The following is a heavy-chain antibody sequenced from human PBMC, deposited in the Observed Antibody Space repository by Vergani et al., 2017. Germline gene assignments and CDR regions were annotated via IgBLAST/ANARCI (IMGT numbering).Heavy chain of an antibody. CDR2: IKQDGSEK. D-gene: IGHD3-22*01. Sequence: EVQLVESGGGLVQPGGSLRLSCAASGFTFSTYWMTWVRQAPGKGLEWVANIKQDGSEKYYVDSVKGRFTISRDNAKNSLYLQMNSLRAEDTAVYYCASWYHYESSGALYGGQGTLVTVSS. V-gene: IGHV3-7*03. CDR1: GFTFSTYW. J-gene: IGHJ4*02. CDR3: ASWYHYESSGALY.